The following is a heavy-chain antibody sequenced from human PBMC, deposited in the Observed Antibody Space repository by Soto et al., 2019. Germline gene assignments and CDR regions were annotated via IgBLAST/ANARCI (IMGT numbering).Heavy chain of an antibody. D-gene: IGHD3-10*01. Sequence: PSETLSLTCAVSGYSISSGYYWGWIRQPPGKGLEWIGSIYHSGSTYYNPSLKSRVTISVDTSKNQFSLKLSSVTAADTAVYYCPREDQGDYYGSGSYPSFDYWGQGTLVTVSS. CDR1: GYSISSGYY. CDR3: PREDQGDYYGSGSYPSFDY. J-gene: IGHJ4*02. V-gene: IGHV4-38-2*02. CDR2: IYHSGST.